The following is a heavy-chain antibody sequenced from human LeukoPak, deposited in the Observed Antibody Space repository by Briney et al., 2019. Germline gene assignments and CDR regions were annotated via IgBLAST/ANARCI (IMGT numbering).Heavy chain of an antibody. V-gene: IGHV3-23*01. CDR3: AKDPNTMVRGVINPNNWFDP. J-gene: IGHJ5*02. D-gene: IGHD3-10*01. CDR2: ISGSGGST. Sequence: GGSLRLSCAASGFTFSSYAMSWVRQAPGKGLEWVSAISGSGGSTYYADSVKGRFTISRDNSKNTLYLQMNSLRDEDTAVYYCAKDPNTMVRGVINPNNWFDPWGQGTLVTVSS. CDR1: GFTFSSYA.